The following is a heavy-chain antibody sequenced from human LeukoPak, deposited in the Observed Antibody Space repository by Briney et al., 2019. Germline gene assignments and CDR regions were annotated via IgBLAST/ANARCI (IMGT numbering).Heavy chain of an antibody. CDR3: ARDSLPPGVLRYFDRSNRRPYYYYGMDV. V-gene: IGHV4-31*03. J-gene: IGHJ6*02. D-gene: IGHD3-9*01. CDR1: GGSISSGGYY. Sequence: PSETLSLTCTVSGGSISSGGYYWSWIRQHPGKGLEWIGYIYYSGSTYYNPSLKSRVTISVDTSKNQFSLKLSSVTAADTAEYYCARDSLPPGVLRYFDRSNRRPYYYYGMDVWGQGTTVIVSS. CDR2: IYYSGST.